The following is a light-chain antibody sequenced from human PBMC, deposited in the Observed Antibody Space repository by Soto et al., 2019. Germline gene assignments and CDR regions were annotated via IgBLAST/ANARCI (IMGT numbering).Light chain of an antibody. CDR1: QSLRSRY. V-gene: IGKV3D-15*01. CDR3: QQYYNWPRT. Sequence: TQSPGTLSLSPGEGATLSCRASQSLRSRYLAWYQQKPGQAPRLLIYCVSTRATGIPDRFSGSGSGTEFTLTISSLRSEDFAVYFCQQYYNWPRTFGQGTKVDIK. J-gene: IGKJ1*01. CDR2: CVS.